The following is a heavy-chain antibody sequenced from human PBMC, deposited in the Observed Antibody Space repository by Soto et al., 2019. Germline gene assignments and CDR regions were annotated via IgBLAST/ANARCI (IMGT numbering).Heavy chain of an antibody. CDR2: IYYSGST. D-gene: IGHD1-7*01. J-gene: IGHJ4*02. V-gene: IGHV4-30-4*01. CDR3: ARDRTGTAQFDY. CDR1: GGSISSGDYY. Sequence: PSETLSLTCTVSGGSISSGDYYWSWIRQPPGKGLVWIGYIYYSGSTYYNPSLKSRVTISVDTSKNQFSLKLSSVTAADTAVYYCARDRTGTAQFDYWGQGTLVTVSS.